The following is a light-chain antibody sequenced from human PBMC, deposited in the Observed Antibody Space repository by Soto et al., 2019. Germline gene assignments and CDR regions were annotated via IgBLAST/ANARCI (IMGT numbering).Light chain of an antibody. CDR1: QSVSSK. Sequence: EIVMTQSPATRSVSPGEGATLSCRASQSVSSKLAWYQQKPGQAPRLLIYGASTRATGIPARFSGSGSGTEFTLIISSLQSEDSAVYYCQQYNSWLWTFGQGTK. CDR3: QQYNSWLWT. V-gene: IGKV3-15*01. CDR2: GAS. J-gene: IGKJ1*01.